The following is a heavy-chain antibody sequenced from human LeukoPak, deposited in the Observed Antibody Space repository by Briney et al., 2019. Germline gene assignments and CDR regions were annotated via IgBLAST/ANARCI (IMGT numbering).Heavy chain of an antibody. CDR3: ARDYYYYDSSGTTFEDY. D-gene: IGHD3-22*01. V-gene: IGHV3-23*01. Sequence: RAGGSLRLSCAASGFTFSKYAMSWVRQAPGKGLEWVSVIGGSGGNTYYADSVKGRFTISRDNAKSSLYLQLNSLRADDTAVYYCARDYYYYDSSGTTFEDYWGQGTLVTVSS. CDR2: IGGSGGNT. CDR1: GFTFSKYA. J-gene: IGHJ4*02.